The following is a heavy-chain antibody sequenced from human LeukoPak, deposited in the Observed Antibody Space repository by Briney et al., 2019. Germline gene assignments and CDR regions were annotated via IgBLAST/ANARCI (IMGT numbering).Heavy chain of an antibody. Sequence: GGSLRLSCAASGFTFSRYWMHWLRQAPGKGLVWVPRISTDGSSTSYADSVKGRFTISRDNGKNTLYLQMNSLRAEDTAVYYCASYLTSIPSGMDVWGQGTTVTVSS. J-gene: IGHJ6*02. D-gene: IGHD2/OR15-2a*01. CDR1: GFTFSRYW. V-gene: IGHV3-74*01. CDR2: ISTDGSST. CDR3: ASYLTSIPSGMDV.